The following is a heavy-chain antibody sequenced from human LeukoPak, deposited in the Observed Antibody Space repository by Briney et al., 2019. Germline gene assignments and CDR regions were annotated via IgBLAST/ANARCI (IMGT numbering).Heavy chain of an antibody. J-gene: IGHJ4*02. CDR2: VSGSGGNI. Sequence: SGGSLRLSCAASGFTFSSYTMSWVRQAPGKGLEWVSGVSGSGGNIHYADSVKGRFTTSRDNSKNTLYLQMNSLRAEDTAVYYCAASLPNIVVVPATKGPFGYWGQGALVTVSS. CDR1: GFTFSSYT. D-gene: IGHD2-2*01. CDR3: AASLPNIVVVPATKGPFGY. V-gene: IGHV3-23*01.